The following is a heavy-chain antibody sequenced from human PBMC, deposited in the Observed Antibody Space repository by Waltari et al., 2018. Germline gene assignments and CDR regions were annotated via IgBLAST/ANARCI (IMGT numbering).Heavy chain of an antibody. V-gene: IGHV4-59*01. Sequence: QVQLQESGPGLVKPSETLSLTCTVSGGSISSYYWRWIRQPPGKGLEWIGYIYYSGSTNHHPPPKSRIPISVDTSKKPFPLKLSSVTAADTAVYYCARVTGKDGYYYYYMDVWGKGTTVTVSS. CDR2: IYYSGST. CDR3: ARVTGKDGYYYYYMDV. J-gene: IGHJ6*03. CDR1: GGSISSYY. D-gene: IGHD1-1*01.